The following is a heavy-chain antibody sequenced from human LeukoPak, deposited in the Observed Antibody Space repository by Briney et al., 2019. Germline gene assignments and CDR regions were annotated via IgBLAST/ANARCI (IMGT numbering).Heavy chain of an antibody. CDR3: ARSYYGSGSYYNNWFDP. Sequence: SVKVSCKASGGTFSSYAISWVRQAPGQGLEWMGRIIPIFGIANYAQKFQDRVTITADKSTSTAYMELSSLSSEDTAVYYCARSYYGSGSYYNNWFDPWGQGTLVTVSS. CDR2: IIPIFGIA. V-gene: IGHV1-69*04. J-gene: IGHJ5*02. D-gene: IGHD3-10*01. CDR1: GGTFSSYA.